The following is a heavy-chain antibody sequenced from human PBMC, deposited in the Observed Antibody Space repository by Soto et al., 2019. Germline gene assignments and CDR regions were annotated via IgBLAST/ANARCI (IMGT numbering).Heavy chain of an antibody. Sequence: QVQLVESGGGVVQPGRSLRLSCEASGFTFSSSPMHWVRQAPGKGLEWVAVISYDGIIKVYADSVQGRFTISRDISKNTLYLQMNSLRTEDTAVYYCVRDKIRGPPDYCDEWGQGTLVTVSS. CDR2: ISYDGIIK. J-gene: IGHJ4*02. CDR1: GFTFSSSP. CDR3: VRDKIRGPPDYCDE. V-gene: IGHV3-30-3*01.